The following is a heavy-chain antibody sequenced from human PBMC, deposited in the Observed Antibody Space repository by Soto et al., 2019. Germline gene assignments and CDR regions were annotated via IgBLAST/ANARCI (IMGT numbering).Heavy chain of an antibody. CDR2: STSNSGNS. CDR3: GLVGVSDH. Sequence: ASVKVSCKASEYTFTSYNINWVRQAPGQGLEWVAGSTSNSGNSDYAQKFKGRLTVTRATSISPAYVEVGSLRSDDTADCYCGLVGVSDHWGQGTLVTVSS. CDR1: EYTFTSYN. V-gene: IGHV1-8*01. J-gene: IGHJ4*02. D-gene: IGHD3-3*01.